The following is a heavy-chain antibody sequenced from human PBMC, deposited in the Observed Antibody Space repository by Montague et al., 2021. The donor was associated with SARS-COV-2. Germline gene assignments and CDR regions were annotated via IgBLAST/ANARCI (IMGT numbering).Heavy chain of an antibody. D-gene: IGHD5-18*01. J-gene: IGHJ4*02. CDR3: ARGGGYSYGALDY. V-gene: IGHV4-34*01. CDR1: GGSFSGYY. Sequence: SETLSLTCVVYGGSFSGYYWSWIRQPPGKGLEWIGEINHSGSTNYNPSLKSRVTISVDTSKKQFSLRLNSETAADAAVYYCARGGGYSYGALDYWGQGTLVTVSS. CDR2: INHSGST.